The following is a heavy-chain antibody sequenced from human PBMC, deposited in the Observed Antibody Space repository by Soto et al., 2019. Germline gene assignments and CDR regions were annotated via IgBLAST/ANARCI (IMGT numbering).Heavy chain of an antibody. D-gene: IGHD3-3*01. CDR3: AQDDSLEWFSPLDD. CDR1: GFTFRSYA. V-gene: IGHV3-23*04. CDR2: ISGGGSDI. J-gene: IGHJ4*02. Sequence: EVHLVESGGGLVQPGGSLRLSCSASGFTFRSYAMSWVRQAPGKGLEWVSSISGGGSDIYYSDSVRGRFTISRDNSKNTLYLKMNRLRVAASAVYLCAQDDSLEWFSPLDDWGQGTLVTVSS.